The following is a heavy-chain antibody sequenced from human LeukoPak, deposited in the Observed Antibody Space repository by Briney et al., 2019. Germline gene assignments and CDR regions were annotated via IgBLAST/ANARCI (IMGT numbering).Heavy chain of an antibody. CDR3: ARETSITIFGVAKPLFDY. Sequence: GSLRLSCAASGFTFSSYSMNWVRQAPGKGLEWVSYISSSSSTIYYADSVKGRFTISRDNAKNSLYLQMNSLRAQDTAVYYCARETSITIFGVAKPLFDYWGQGTLVTVSS. CDR2: ISSSSSTI. J-gene: IGHJ4*02. V-gene: IGHV3-48*01. CDR1: GFTFSSYS. D-gene: IGHD3-3*01.